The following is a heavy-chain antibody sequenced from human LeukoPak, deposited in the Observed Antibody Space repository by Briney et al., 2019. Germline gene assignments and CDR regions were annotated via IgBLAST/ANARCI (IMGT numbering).Heavy chain of an antibody. V-gene: IGHV3-11*04. J-gene: IGHJ4*02. CDR3: ATGRSSHDY. Sequence: PGGSLRLSCAASGFTFSNAWMSWIRQAPGKGLEWVSYISSGGNTIYYADSVKGHFTISRDNAKNSLSLQMNSLKPEDTAVYYCATGRSSHDYWGQGTLVTVSS. D-gene: IGHD1-26*01. CDR1: GFTFSNAW. CDR2: ISSGGNTI.